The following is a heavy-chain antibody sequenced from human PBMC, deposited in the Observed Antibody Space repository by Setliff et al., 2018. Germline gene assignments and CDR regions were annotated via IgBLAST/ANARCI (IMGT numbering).Heavy chain of an antibody. V-gene: IGHV1-2*06. CDR1: GYTFTGYY. Sequence: ASVKVSCKASGYTFTGYYMYWVRQAPGQGLEWMGRINPSSGATTYAQKFQGRVTMTSDTSISTAYMELGRPRSDDTAVYFCARDGGGDSDAFDIWGQGTMVTVS. CDR3: ARDGGGDSDAFDI. D-gene: IGHD3-16*01. CDR2: INPSSGAT. J-gene: IGHJ3*02.